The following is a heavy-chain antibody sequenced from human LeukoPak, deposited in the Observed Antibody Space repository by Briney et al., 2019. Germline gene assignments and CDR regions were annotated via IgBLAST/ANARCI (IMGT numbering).Heavy chain of an antibody. CDR3: AKSDYFDS. V-gene: IGHV3-74*01. CDR2: IKSDGSST. J-gene: IGHJ4*02. Sequence: GGSLRLSCEASGLSIADYTMHWVRQVPGKGLEWVSRIKSDGSSTTYADSVKGRFTISRDNARNTLYLQMNSLRAEDTAVYYCAKSDYFDSWGQGTLVTVSS. CDR1: GLSIADYT.